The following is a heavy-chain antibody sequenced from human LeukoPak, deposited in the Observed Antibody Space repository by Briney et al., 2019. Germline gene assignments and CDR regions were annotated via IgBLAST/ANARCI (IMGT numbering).Heavy chain of an antibody. J-gene: IGHJ4*02. V-gene: IGHV4-4*07. CDR2: IYTGGNN. Sequence: SETLTLTCTVSGGSNSSYYCSWIRQPAGKGLEWIGRIYTGGNNNYNPSLKSRVTMSVDTSKNQFSLKLSSVTAADTAVYYCARRVAVAGRYYFDYWGQGTLVTVSS. CDR1: GGSNSSYY. D-gene: IGHD6-19*01. CDR3: ARRVAVAGRYYFDY.